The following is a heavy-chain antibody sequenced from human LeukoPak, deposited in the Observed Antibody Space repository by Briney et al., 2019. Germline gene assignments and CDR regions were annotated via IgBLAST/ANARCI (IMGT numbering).Heavy chain of an antibody. V-gene: IGHV3-30*03. CDR3: AAKGYSYGNNAFDI. CDR1: GFTFSSCG. D-gene: IGHD5-18*01. CDR2: ISYDGSNK. J-gene: IGHJ3*02. Sequence: GGSLRLSCAASGFTFSSCGMHWVRQAPGKGLEWVAVISYDGSNKFYADSVTGRFTISRDNSENTLYLQMNSLRAEDTAVYYCAAKGYSYGNNAFDIWGQGTMVTVSS.